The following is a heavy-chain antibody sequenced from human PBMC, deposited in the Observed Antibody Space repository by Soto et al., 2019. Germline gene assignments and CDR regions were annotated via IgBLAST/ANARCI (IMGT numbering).Heavy chain of an antibody. CDR3: ARGYDSSGSGVFFDY. J-gene: IGHJ4*02. Sequence: QVQLVESGGDVVQPGRSLRLSCAASGFTFSNYGMHWVRQAPGKGLEWVAVIWYDGSDKYYVDSVKGRFTISRDNSKNTLYLQMNSLRAEDTAVYYCARGYDSSGSGVFFDYWGQGTLVTVSS. V-gene: IGHV3-33*01. CDR2: IWYDGSDK. D-gene: IGHD3-22*01. CDR1: GFTFSNYG.